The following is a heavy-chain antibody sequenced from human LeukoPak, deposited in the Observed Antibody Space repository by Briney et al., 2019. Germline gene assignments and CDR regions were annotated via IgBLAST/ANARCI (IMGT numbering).Heavy chain of an antibody. Sequence: GGSLRLSCAASGLTFSDHWMGWVRQAPGKGLEWVANINQGGSGQFYVDSVKGRFIISRDNTENSLYLQMNSLRAEDTALYYCAATSAWRTDFWGQGTLVTVSS. CDR1: GLTFSDHW. CDR2: INQGGSGQ. CDR3: AATSAWRTDF. J-gene: IGHJ4*02. D-gene: IGHD3-3*01. V-gene: IGHV3-7*02.